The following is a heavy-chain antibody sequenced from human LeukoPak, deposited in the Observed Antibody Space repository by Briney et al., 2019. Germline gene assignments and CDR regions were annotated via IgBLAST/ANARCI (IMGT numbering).Heavy chain of an antibody. CDR1: GYTFTGYY. V-gene: IGHV1-69*04. D-gene: IGHD6-13*01. Sequence: SVKVSCKASGYTFTGYYMHWVRQAPGQGLEWMGRIIPILGIANYAQKFQGRVTITADKSTSTAYMELSSLRSEDTAVYYCARDLWTAAAGTIYYYGMDVWGQGTTVTVSS. CDR2: IIPILGIA. CDR3: ARDLWTAAAGTIYYYGMDV. J-gene: IGHJ6*02.